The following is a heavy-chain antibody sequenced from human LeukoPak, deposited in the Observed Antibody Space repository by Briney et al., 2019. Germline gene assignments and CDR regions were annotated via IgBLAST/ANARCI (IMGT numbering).Heavy chain of an antibody. CDR2: ISYDGSNK. V-gene: IGHV3-30-3*01. J-gene: IGHJ4*02. CDR3: ARGGVYSSGSYYLYYFDY. D-gene: IGHD6-19*01. Sequence: GGSLRLSCVASGFTFSSYATHWVRQAPGKGLEWVALISYDGSNKYYADSVKGRFTISRDNSKNTLYLQMNSLRAEDTAVYYCARGGVYSSGSYYLYYFDYSGQVTLVTVSS. CDR1: GFTFSSYA.